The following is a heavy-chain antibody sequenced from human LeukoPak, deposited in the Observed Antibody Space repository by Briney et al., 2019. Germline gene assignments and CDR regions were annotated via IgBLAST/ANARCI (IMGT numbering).Heavy chain of an antibody. CDR2: INSDGSST. D-gene: IGHD6-19*01. V-gene: IGHV3-74*01. CDR3: ARVPIGWNSFDP. CDR1: GFTFSSYA. J-gene: IGHJ5*02. Sequence: GGSLRLSCAASGFTFSSYAMSWVRQAPGKGMVWVSRINSDGSSTSYADSVKGRFTISRDNAKNTLYLQMNSLRAEDTAVYYCARVPIGWNSFDPWGQGTLVTVSS.